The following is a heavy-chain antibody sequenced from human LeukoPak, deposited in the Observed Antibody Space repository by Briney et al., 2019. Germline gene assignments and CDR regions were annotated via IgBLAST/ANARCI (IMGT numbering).Heavy chain of an antibody. D-gene: IGHD3-10*01. CDR3: ARDLPPMVRGAVGAFDI. CDR1: GFTFSSYS. J-gene: IGHJ3*02. Sequence: GGSLRLSCAASGFTFSSYSMNWVRQAPGKGLEWVSYISSSSSTIYYADSVKGRFTISRDNAKNSLYLQMNSLRAEDTAVYYCARDLPPMVRGAVGAFDIWGQGTMVTVSS. V-gene: IGHV3-48*04. CDR2: ISSSSSTI.